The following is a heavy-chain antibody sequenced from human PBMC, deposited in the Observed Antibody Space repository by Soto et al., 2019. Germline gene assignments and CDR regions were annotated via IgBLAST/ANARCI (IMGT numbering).Heavy chain of an antibody. J-gene: IGHJ6*02. CDR3: ATYQAAASPYYYCGMDV. D-gene: IGHD6-13*01. CDR2: IIPIFGTA. Sequence: QVQLVQSGAEVKKPGSSVKVSCKASGGTFSSYAISWVRQAPGQGLEWMGGIIPIFGTANYAQKFQGRVTITADKSTSTAYMELSSLRSEDTAVYYCATYQAAASPYYYCGMDVWGQGTTVTVSS. CDR1: GGTFSSYA. V-gene: IGHV1-69*06.